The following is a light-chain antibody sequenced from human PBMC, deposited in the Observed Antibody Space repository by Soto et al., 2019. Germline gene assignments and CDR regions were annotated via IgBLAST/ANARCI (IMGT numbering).Light chain of an antibody. J-gene: IGKJ2*01. CDR2: DAA. CDR1: QTVTSH. Sequence: EVVLTQSPATRSFSPGERATLSCRASQTVTSHLAWYQQKPGQAPRLIMYDAANRAAGIPARFSGSGSGTDFTLAIASLEPEDFAVYYCQERSNWPMYTFGQGTKVEIK. CDR3: QERSNWPMYT. V-gene: IGKV3-11*01.